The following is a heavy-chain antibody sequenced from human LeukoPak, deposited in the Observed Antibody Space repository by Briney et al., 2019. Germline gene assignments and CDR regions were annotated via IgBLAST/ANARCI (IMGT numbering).Heavy chain of an antibody. CDR3: AKGRPITRVRGIFDY. CDR2: IRYDGSNK. CDR1: GFTFSSYG. D-gene: IGHD3-10*01. J-gene: IGHJ4*02. V-gene: IGHV3-30*02. Sequence: PGGSLRLSCAASGFTFSSYGMHWVRQAPGKGLEWVAFIRYDGSNKYYADSVKGRFTISRDNSKNTLYLQMNSLRAEDTAVYYCAKGRPITRVRGIFDYWGQGTLVTVSS.